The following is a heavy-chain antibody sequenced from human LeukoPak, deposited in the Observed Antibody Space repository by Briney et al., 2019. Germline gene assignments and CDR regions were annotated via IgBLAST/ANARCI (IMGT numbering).Heavy chain of an antibody. CDR3: ARGNPGVIDY. CDR2: INPSAGYT. V-gene: IGHV1-46*01. CDR1: GYTFTSCH. D-gene: IGHD3-10*01. Sequence: ASVMVSCKASGYTFTSCHMHWVRQAPGQGLEWMGIINPSAGYTTYAQKFQGRVTMTRDTSTSTVYMELSSLRSEDTAVYYCARGNPGVIDYWGQGTLVTVSS. J-gene: IGHJ4*02.